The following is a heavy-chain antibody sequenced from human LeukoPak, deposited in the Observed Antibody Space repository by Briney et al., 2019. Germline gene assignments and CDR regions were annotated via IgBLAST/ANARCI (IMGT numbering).Heavy chain of an antibody. CDR3: ASLPGYSHGTGIDY. V-gene: IGHV4-39*01. CDR2: IYYSGST. D-gene: IGHD5-18*01. Sequence: SETLSLTCTVSGGSISSSSYYWGWIRQPPGKGLEWIGSIYYSGSTYYNPSLKSRVTISVDTSKNQFSLKLSSVTAADTAVYYCASLPGYSHGTGIDYWGQGTLVTVSS. CDR1: GGSISSSSYY. J-gene: IGHJ4*02.